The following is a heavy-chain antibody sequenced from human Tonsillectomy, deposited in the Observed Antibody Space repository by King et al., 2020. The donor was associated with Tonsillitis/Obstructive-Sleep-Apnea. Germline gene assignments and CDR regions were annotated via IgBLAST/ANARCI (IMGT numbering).Heavy chain of an antibody. CDR3: ARGGGYDFWSGYYNNWFDP. D-gene: IGHD3-3*01. Sequence: PLQESGPGLMKPSETLSLTCTVSGASISSYYWSWIRQPPGKGLEWIGYIYYTGSTNYNPSLKSRVTISVDTSKNQFSLKLSSVTAADTAVYYCARGGGYDFWSGYYNNWFDPWGQGTLVTVSS. V-gene: IGHV4-59*01. CDR1: GASISSYY. CDR2: IYYTGST. J-gene: IGHJ5*02.